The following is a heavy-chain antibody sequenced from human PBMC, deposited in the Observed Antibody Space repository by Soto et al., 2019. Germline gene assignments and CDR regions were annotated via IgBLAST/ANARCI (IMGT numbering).Heavy chain of an antibody. CDR1: GGTFSSYA. CDR3: ARAPLRGFTLATQYSSSWPYYYGMDV. J-gene: IGHJ6*02. V-gene: IGHV1-69*13. Sequence: GASVKVSCKASGGTFSSYAISWVRQAPGQGLEWMGGIIPIFGTANYAQKFQGRVTITADESTSTAYMELSSLRSEDTAVYYCARAPLRGFTLATQYSSSWPYYYGMDVWGQGTKMTVYS. D-gene: IGHD6-13*01. CDR2: IIPIFGTA.